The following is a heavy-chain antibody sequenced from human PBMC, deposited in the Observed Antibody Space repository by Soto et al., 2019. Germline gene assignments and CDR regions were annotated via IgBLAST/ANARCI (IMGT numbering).Heavy chain of an antibody. J-gene: IGHJ6*02. V-gene: IGHV3-33*01. D-gene: IGHD3-16*01. CDR2: IWYDGSNK. CDR1: GFTFSSYG. Sequence: QVQLVESGGGVVQPGRSLRLSCAASGFTFSSYGMHWVRQAPGKGLEWVAVIWYDGSNKYYADSVKGRFTISRDNSKNTLYLQMNSLRAEDTAVYYCARMGVYYYYGMDVWGQGTTVTVSS. CDR3: ARMGVYYYYGMDV.